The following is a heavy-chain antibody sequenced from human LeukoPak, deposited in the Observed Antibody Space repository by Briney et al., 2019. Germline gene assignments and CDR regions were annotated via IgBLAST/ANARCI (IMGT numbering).Heavy chain of an antibody. V-gene: IGHV3-74*03. D-gene: IGHD6-19*01. J-gene: IGHJ4*02. Sequence: GGSLRLSCAASGFTFSRYWMQWVRHAPGKGLVWVSHIVSDGSSTTYADSVKGRFTTSRDNAKNTLYLQMNSLRAEDTAVYYCATQAGSSGWYSFDYWGQGTLVTVSS. CDR2: IVSDGSST. CDR3: ATQAGSSGWYSFDY. CDR1: GFTFSRYW.